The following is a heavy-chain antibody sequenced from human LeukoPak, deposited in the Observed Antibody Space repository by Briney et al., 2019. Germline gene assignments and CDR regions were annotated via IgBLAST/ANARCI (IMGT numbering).Heavy chain of an antibody. CDR2: IRYDGSNK. CDR3: AKDRVVTPHYYYYMDV. D-gene: IGHD4-23*01. CDR1: GFTFSSYG. J-gene: IGHJ6*03. V-gene: IGHV3-30*02. Sequence: PGGSLRLSCAASGFTFSSYGMHWVRQAPGKGLEWVAFIRYDGSNKYYADSVKGRFTISRDNSENTLYLQMNSLRAEDTAVYYCAKDRVVTPHYYYYMDVWGKGTTVTVSS.